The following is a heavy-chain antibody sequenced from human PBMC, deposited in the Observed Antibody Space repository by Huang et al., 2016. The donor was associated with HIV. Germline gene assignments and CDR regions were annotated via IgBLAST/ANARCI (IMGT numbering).Heavy chain of an antibody. D-gene: IGHD6-6*01. Sequence: QVQLQESGPGLVKPSETLSLTCTVSGGSMSRYYWSWIRQLPGKGLEWIGYIYYSGATNYNPSLQRRVTISVATSKNQCYLRLSSVTAADTAVYYCASASIAARRWFDPWGQGSLVTVSS. CDR3: ASASIAARRWFDP. CDR2: IYYSGAT. CDR1: GGSMSRYY. V-gene: IGHV4-59*01. J-gene: IGHJ5*02.